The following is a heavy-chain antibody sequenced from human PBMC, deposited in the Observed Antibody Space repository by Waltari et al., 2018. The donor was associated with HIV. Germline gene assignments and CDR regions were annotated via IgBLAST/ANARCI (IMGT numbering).Heavy chain of an antibody. CDR2: IYYSGST. J-gene: IGHJ3*02. Sequence: QVQLQESGPGLVKPSETLSLTCTVSGGSISSYYWSWIRQPPGKGLEWIGYIYYSGSTNYNPSLKSRVTISVDTSKNQFSLKLSSVTAADTAVYYCARERTYLDSSGYYQVIAFDIWGQGTMVTVSS. D-gene: IGHD3-22*01. V-gene: IGHV4-59*01. CDR3: ARERTYLDSSGYYQVIAFDI. CDR1: GGSISSYY.